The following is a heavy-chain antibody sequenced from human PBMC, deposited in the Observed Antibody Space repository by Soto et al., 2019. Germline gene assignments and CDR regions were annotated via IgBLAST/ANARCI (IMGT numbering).Heavy chain of an antibody. CDR3: ARLWGLTETHGY. Sequence: SETLSLTCTVSGGSISSSSYYWGWIRQPPGKGLEWIGSIYYSGSTYYNPSLKSRVTISVDTSKNQFSLKLSSVTAADTAVFYCARLWGLTETHGYWGQGTQVTVSS. V-gene: IGHV4-39*01. CDR1: GGSISSSSYY. CDR2: IYYSGST. D-gene: IGHD3-16*01. J-gene: IGHJ4*02.